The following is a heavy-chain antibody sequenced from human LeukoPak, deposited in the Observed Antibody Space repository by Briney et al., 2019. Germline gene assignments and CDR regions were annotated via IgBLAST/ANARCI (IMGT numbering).Heavy chain of an antibody. Sequence: GGSLRLSCAASGFTFSSYEMNWVRQAPGKGLEGFSYISSSGSTIYYADSVKGRFTISRDNAKNSLYLQMNSLRAEDTAVYYCARENPTGRFDYWGQGTLVTVSS. J-gene: IGHJ4*02. CDR1: GFTFSSYE. V-gene: IGHV3-48*03. CDR2: ISSSGSTI. D-gene: IGHD1-1*01. CDR3: ARENPTGRFDY.